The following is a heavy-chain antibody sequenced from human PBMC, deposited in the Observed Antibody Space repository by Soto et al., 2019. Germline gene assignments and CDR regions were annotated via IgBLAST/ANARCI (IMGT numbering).Heavy chain of an antibody. CDR3: ATFGVRDRASFDP. CDR1: GYSFTNYW. J-gene: IGHJ5*02. D-gene: IGHD3-16*01. V-gene: IGHV5-51*01. Sequence: VESLKIPCKGSGYSFTNYWIGWVRQTPGKGLEWIGIIYPRYSDTRYSPSFEGHVTLSVDKSNSTAHLQWPSFRAPATAMYYCATFGVRDRASFDPWGQGTLVTVSS. CDR2: IYPRYSDT.